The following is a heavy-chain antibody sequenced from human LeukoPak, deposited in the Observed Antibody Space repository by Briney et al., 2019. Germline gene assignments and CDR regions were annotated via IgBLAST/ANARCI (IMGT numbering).Heavy chain of an antibody. CDR1: GFTFSNAW. CDR2: IKSKTDGGTT. V-gene: IGHV3-15*01. J-gene: IGHJ4*02. D-gene: IGHD3-10*01. CDR3: TTDGTYYYGSGSYYYDY. Sequence: GGSLRLSCAASGFTFSNAWMSWDRQAPGKGLEWVGRIKSKTDGGTTDYAAPVKGRFNISRDDSKNSLYLQMNSLKTEDTAVYYCTTDGTYYYGSGSYYYDYWGQGTLVTVSS.